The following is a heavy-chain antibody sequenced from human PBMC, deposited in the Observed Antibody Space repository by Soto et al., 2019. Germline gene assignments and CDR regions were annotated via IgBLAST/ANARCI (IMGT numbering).Heavy chain of an antibody. Sequence: EVQLVESGGGLIQPGGSLRLSCAASGFAVSSKYMTWVRQAPGKGLEWVSVIYGGGTTYYADSVTGRFTISIDTSKNTLYLPMITLRDIDTAVYYWVDTTAGPGFDFWGHGTLVNVSS. J-gene: IGHJ4*01. CDR1: GFAVSSKY. CDR2: IYGGGTT. D-gene: IGHD5-18*01. CDR3: VDTTAGPGFDF. V-gene: IGHV3-53*01.